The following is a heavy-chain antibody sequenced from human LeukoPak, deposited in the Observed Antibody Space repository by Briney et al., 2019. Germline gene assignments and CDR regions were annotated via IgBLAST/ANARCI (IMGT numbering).Heavy chain of an antibody. CDR2: INHSGST. J-gene: IGHJ4*02. CDR1: GGSFSGYY. CDR3: ARGQLRFLEWSPYYFDY. Sequence: SETLSLTCAVYGGSFSGYYWSWIRQPPGKGLEWIGEINHSGSTNYNPSLKSRVTISVDTSKNQSSLKLSSVTAADTAVYYCARGQLRFLEWSPYYFDYWGQGTLVTVSS. D-gene: IGHD3-3*01. V-gene: IGHV4-34*01.